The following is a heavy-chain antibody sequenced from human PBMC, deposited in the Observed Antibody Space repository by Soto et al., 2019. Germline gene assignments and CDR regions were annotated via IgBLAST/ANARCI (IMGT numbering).Heavy chain of an antibody. J-gene: IGHJ4*02. V-gene: IGHV3-73*01. CDR3: TRQTDAVQWLVVPTDYNFDY. CDR1: GXTFGGSA. CDR2: IISKTNSYAT. Sequence: QPXGSLRLSCAASGXTFGGSAMHWVRQASGKGLELVGHIISKTNSYATAYSESVKGMFTIYRDYSINTAYLQMNSLKTEDTAVYFCTRQTDAVQWLVVPTDYNFDYWGQGTLVTVSS. D-gene: IGHD6-19*01.